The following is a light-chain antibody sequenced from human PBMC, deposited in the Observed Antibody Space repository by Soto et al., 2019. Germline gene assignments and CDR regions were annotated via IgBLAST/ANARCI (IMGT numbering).Light chain of an antibody. Sequence: QLVLTQPASVSGSPGQSITISCTGTSSDVGGYQHVSWYQQYPGKAPKLVIYEVSNRPSGVSIRFSGSKSGDTASLTISGLQAEDEADYYCCSYTLRSTLVFGGGTKLTVL. CDR2: EVS. CDR1: SSDVGGYQH. J-gene: IGLJ2*01. CDR3: CSYTLRSTLV. V-gene: IGLV2-14*01.